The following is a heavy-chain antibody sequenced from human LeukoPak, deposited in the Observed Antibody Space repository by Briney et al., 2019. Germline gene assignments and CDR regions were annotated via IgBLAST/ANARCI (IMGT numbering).Heavy chain of an antibody. J-gene: IGHJ4*02. CDR1: GFTFSSYA. Sequence: PGGSLRLSCAASGFTFSSYAMSWVRQAPGKGLEWVSAISGSGGSTYYADSVKGRITISRDNSKNTLYLQMNSLRAEDTAVYYCAKDLHLDRPGGIAVAGTHYWGQGTLVTVSS. CDR2: ISGSGGST. CDR3: AKDLHLDRPGGIAVAGTHY. D-gene: IGHD6-19*01. V-gene: IGHV3-23*01.